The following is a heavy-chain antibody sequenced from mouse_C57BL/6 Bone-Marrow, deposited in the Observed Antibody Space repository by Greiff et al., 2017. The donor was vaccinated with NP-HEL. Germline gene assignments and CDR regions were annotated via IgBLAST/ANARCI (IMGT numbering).Heavy chain of an antibody. J-gene: IGHJ2*01. D-gene: IGHD1-1*01. V-gene: IGHV1-64*01. CDR2: IHPNSGST. CDR3: ARGYYSSHFDY. Sequence: QVQLQQPGAELVKPGASVKLSCKASGYTFTSYWMHWVKQRPGQGLEWIGMIHPNSGSTNYNEKFKSKATLTVDKSSSTAYMQHSILTSEDSAVYYCARGYYSSHFDYWGQGTTLTVSS. CDR1: GYTFTSYW.